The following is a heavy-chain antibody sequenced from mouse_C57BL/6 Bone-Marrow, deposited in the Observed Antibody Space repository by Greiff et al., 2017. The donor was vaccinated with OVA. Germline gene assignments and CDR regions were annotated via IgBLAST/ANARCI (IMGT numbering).Heavy chain of an antibody. D-gene: IGHD2-5*01. CDR2: IYPGSGNT. CDR1: GYTFTDYY. V-gene: IGHV1-76*01. J-gene: IGHJ3*01. CDR3: ASPPYYSNYASFAY. Sequence: VQLQESGAELVRPGASVKLSCKASGYTFTDYYINWVKQRPGQGLEWIARIYPGSGNTYYNEKFKGKATLTAEKSSSTAYMQLSSLTSEDSAVYFCASPPYYSNYASFAYWGQGTLVTVSA.